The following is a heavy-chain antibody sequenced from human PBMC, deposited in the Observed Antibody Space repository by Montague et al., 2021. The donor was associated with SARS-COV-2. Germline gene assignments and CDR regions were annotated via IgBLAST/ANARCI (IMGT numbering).Heavy chain of an antibody. V-gene: IGHV3-11*05. CDR1: EFTFSDYY. D-gene: IGHD2-8*01. Sequence: SLRLSCAASEFTFSDYYMSWIRQAPGKGLEWVSYISGSSSYTNYADSVKGRFTISRDNAKNSLYLQMDRLRDEDTGVYYCARDQSCTNGVCYTRGLDYWGRGTLVTVSS. CDR2: ISGSSSYT. J-gene: IGHJ4*02. CDR3: ARDQSCTNGVCYTRGLDY.